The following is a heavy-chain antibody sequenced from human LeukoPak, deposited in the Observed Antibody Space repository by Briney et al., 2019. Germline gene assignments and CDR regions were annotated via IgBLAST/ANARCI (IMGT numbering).Heavy chain of an antibody. CDR2: ISYDGSIK. V-gene: IGHV3-30*18. CDR3: AKDQRYYGSGSPAFDY. D-gene: IGHD3-10*01. J-gene: IGHJ4*02. Sequence: GRSLRLSCAASGFTFSNYGIHWVRQAPGKGLEWVAGISYDGSIKDFADSVKGRFTISRDSSTNTVFLQMNSLRAEDTAVYYCAKDQRYYGSGSPAFDYWGQGTLVTVSS. CDR1: GFTFSNYG.